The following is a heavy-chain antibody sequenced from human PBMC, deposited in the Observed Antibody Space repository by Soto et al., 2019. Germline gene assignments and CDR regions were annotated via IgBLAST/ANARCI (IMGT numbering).Heavy chain of an antibody. CDR3: ARTYGGNYHWCFDL. D-gene: IGHD2-21*02. Sequence: QLQLQESGPGLVKPSETLSLTCTVSGGSISSSNYYWGWIRQPPGKGLEWIGLFYYSGSTYYNSSLKSRVTISVDTSKNQFSLKLSSVTAADTAVYYCARTYGGNYHWCFDLWGRGTLVTVSS. J-gene: IGHJ2*01. CDR1: GGSISSSNYY. V-gene: IGHV4-39*01. CDR2: FYYSGST.